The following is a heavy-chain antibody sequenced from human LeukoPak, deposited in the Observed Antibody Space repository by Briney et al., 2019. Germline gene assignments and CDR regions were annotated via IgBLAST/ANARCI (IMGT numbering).Heavy chain of an antibody. Sequence: GGSLRLSCAASGFTLSVYSMNWVRQAPGKGLEWASCISTTSSYIYYADSVKGRFTISRDNAKNSLYLQMNSLRAEDTAVYYCARGLSSGWYYGPDYWGQGTLVTVSS. J-gene: IGHJ4*02. D-gene: IGHD6-19*01. CDR1: GFTLSVYS. CDR2: ISTTSSYI. CDR3: ARGLSSGWYYGPDY. V-gene: IGHV3-21*01.